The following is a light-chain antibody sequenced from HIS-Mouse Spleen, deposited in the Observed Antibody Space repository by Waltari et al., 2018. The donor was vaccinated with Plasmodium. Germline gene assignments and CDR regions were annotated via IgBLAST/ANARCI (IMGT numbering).Light chain of an antibody. J-gene: IGLJ2*01. Sequence: QSALTQPASGSGSPGQSITLSLPGTHSDFGGYHLVTWYQQHPGKAPKLRIYGGSKRPSGVSNRVSGSKSGNTASLTISGLQAEDEADYYCCSYAGSRVFGGGTKLTVL. V-gene: IGLV2-23*01. CDR1: HSDFGGYHL. CDR3: CSYAGSRV. CDR2: GGS.